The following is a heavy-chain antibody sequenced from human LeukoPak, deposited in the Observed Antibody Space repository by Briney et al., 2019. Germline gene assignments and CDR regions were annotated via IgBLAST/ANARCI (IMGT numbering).Heavy chain of an antibody. V-gene: IGHV3-21*05. J-gene: IGHJ6*04. CDR1: GFTFSSYS. D-gene: IGHD4-17*01. Sequence: GGSLRLSCAASGFTFSSYSMNWVRQAPGKGLECISYINSRSSSIHYADSVKGRFTISRDNAKNSLYLQMNSLRAEDTAVYYCARDPYGDYDVGDVWGKGTTVTVSS. CDR2: INSRSSSI. CDR3: ARDPYGDYDVGDV.